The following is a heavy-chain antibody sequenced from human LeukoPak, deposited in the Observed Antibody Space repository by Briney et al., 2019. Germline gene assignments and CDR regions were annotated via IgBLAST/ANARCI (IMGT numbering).Heavy chain of an antibody. J-gene: IGHJ5*02. CDR1: GVSISNYY. CDR3: AILPSQYCTSASCYPGPQNWFDP. D-gene: IGHD2-2*01. Sequence: SETLSLTCTVSGVSISNYYWSWFRQPPGKGLEWVAYIFSTGSTHYNPSLKSRVTISADTSQNQVSLKLTSVTAADTAVYYCAILPSQYCTSASCYPGPQNWFDPWGQGTLVAVSS. CDR2: IFSTGST. V-gene: IGHV4-59*08.